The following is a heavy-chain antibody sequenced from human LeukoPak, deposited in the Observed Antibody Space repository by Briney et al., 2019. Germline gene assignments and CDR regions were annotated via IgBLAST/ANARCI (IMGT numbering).Heavy chain of an antibody. V-gene: IGHV4-34*01. J-gene: IGHJ6*02. CDR1: GGSFSDYY. D-gene: IGHD1-14*01. CDR3: ARVGHNVGHYYGMDV. Sequence: PSETLSLTCAVYGGSFSDYYWSWIRQPPGKGLEWIGEINHSGSTNYNPSLESRVTISIGTSENQFSLRLSSVTAADTAVYYCARVGHNVGHYYGMDVWGQGTTVTVSS. CDR2: INHSGST.